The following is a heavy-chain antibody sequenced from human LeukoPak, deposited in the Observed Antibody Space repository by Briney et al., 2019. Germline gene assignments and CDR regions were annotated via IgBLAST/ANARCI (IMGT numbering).Heavy chain of an antibody. D-gene: IGHD3-22*01. CDR3: ARASGYSIVVLAFDI. Sequence: SETLSLTCTVSGGSISSYYWGWIRQPPGKGLEWIGSIYYSGSTYYNPSLKSRVTISVDTSKNQFSLKLSSVTAADTAVYYCARASGYSIVVLAFDIWGQGTIVTVSP. J-gene: IGHJ3*02. CDR2: IYYSGST. V-gene: IGHV4-39*07. CDR1: GGSISSYY.